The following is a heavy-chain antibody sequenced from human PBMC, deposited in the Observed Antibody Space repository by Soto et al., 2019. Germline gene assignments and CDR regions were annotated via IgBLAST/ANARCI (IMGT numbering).Heavy chain of an antibody. D-gene: IGHD4-17*01. Sequence: QVQLVQSGAEVKKPGASVKVSCKASGYTFTSYDINWVRLATGQGLEWMGWMNPNSGNTGYAQKFQGRVTMTRNTSISTAYMELSSLRSEDTAVYYCARDVEGVTTTPFDYWGQGTLVTVSS. CDR2: MNPNSGNT. J-gene: IGHJ4*02. CDR3: ARDVEGVTTTPFDY. V-gene: IGHV1-8*01. CDR1: GYTFTSYD.